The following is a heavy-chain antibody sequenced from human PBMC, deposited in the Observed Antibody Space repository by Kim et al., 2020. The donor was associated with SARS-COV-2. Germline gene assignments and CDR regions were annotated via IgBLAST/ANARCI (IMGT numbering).Heavy chain of an antibody. D-gene: IGHD6-13*01. CDR2: ITDDATNK. V-gene: IGHV3-30*04. J-gene: IGHJ5*01. Sequence: GGSLRLSCAASGFTFSDFAFNWVRQAPGKGLEWVSVITDDATNKYDADSVKGRFTISRDNSKNTLYLQMNSLRAEDTAVYYCARGGYSSSWSKGEGFDSWGQGTLVTVSS. CDR3: ARGGYSSSWSKGEGFDS. CDR1: GFTFSDFA.